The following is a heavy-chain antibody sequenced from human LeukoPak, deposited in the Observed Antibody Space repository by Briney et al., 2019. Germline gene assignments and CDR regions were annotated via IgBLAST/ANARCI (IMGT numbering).Heavy chain of an antibody. CDR2: ISSGATDI. Sequence: GGSLRLSCAASGFTFSTYSMNWVRQAPGKGLEWLLYISSGATDIYYADSLRGRFTISRDNANNSLYLQMNSLRDEDTAVYYCAREYYDNSGGEDAFDIWGPGTMVTVSS. CDR1: GFTFSTYS. D-gene: IGHD3-22*01. J-gene: IGHJ3*02. CDR3: AREYYDNSGGEDAFDI. V-gene: IGHV3-48*02.